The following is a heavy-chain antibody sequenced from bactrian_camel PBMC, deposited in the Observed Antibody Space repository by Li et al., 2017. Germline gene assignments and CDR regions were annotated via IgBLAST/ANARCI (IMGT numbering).Heavy chain of an antibody. J-gene: IGHJ4*01. CDR1: GFIFSNYA. D-gene: IGHD2*01. V-gene: IGHV3S60*01. CDR2: SSWSGGST. CDR3: AKEAIEYYSGYIGTLGKAYNY. Sequence: VQLVESGGGLVQPGGSLRLSCAASGFIFSNYAMAWFRQAPGKEHEGISCSSWSGGSTYYADSVKGRFTISRDNAKNTVYLQLNSLKTEDTAMYYCAKEAIEYYSGYIGTLGKAYNYWGQGTQVTVS.